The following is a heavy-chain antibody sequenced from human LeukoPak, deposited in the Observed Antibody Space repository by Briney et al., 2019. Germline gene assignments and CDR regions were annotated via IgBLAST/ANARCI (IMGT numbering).Heavy chain of an antibody. D-gene: IGHD2-2*01. J-gene: IGHJ4*02. CDR3: AKGNEGYCSSTSCFYYFDF. CDR1: GYTFTGYY. V-gene: IGHV1-2*02. Sequence: ASVKVSCKASGYTFTGYYMHWVRQAPGQGLEWMGWINPNSGGPIYAQKFQGRVTMTRDTSISTAYMELSRLRSDDTAVYYCAKGNEGYCSSTSCFYYFDFWGQGTLVTVSS. CDR2: INPNSGGP.